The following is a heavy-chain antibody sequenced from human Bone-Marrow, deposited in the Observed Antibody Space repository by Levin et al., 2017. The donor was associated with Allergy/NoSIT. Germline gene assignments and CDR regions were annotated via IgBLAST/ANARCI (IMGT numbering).Heavy chain of an antibody. J-gene: IGHJ3*01. V-gene: IGHV3-74*01. CDR2: ITSDKMTT. Sequence: GGSLRLSCAASGFSFSSYWMHWVRQTPGKGLVWVSRITSDKMTTKYADSVKGRFTISRDNAKNMLYLQMNSLSPEDTAVYYCARAMIITRGAFDVWGQGAVVTVSS. CDR1: GFSFSSYW. CDR3: ARAMIITRGAFDV. D-gene: IGHD3-3*01.